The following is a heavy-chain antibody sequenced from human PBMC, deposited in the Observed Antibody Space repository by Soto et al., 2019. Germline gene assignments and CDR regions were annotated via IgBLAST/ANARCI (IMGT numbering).Heavy chain of an antibody. CDR1: GDSIRIYY. D-gene: IGHD3-22*01. CDR3: ARTYDSSGYWYYFDH. V-gene: IGHV4-4*07. Sequence: QVQLQESGPGLVRPSETLSLTCTVSGDSIRIYYWPWIRLPAGKGLEWIGRVFSSGNTNYNPSLKSRITMSADTSRNQISLTLTSVTAADTAVYYCARTYDSSGYWYYFDHWGQGARVTVSS. J-gene: IGHJ4*02. CDR2: VFSSGNT.